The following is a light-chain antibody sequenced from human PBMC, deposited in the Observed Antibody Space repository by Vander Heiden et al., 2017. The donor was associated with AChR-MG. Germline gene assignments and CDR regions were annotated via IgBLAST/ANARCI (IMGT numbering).Light chain of an antibody. Sequence: QSVLTPPPSVPGAPGPRVPISCTGSSSNIGAGYDVHWYQQLPGTAPKLLIYGNSNRPSGVPDRFSGSKSGTSASLAITGLQAEDEADYYCQSYDSSLSGPNWVFGGGTKLTVL. CDR2: GNS. CDR1: SSNIGAGYD. V-gene: IGLV1-40*01. J-gene: IGLJ3*02. CDR3: QSYDSSLSGPNWV.